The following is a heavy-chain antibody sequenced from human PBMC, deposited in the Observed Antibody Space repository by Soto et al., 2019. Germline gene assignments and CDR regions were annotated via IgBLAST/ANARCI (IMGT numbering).Heavy chain of an antibody. CDR2: INHSGST. CDR3: ARGGIVAKIWVRSNWFDP. V-gene: IGHV4-34*01. Sequence: PSETLSLTCAVYGGSFSGYYWSWIRQPPGKGLEWIGEINHSGSTNYNPSLKSRVTISVDTSKNQFSLKLSSVTAADTAVYYCARGGIVAKIWVRSNWFDPWGQGTLVTVSS. D-gene: IGHD5-12*01. CDR1: GGSFSGYY. J-gene: IGHJ5*02.